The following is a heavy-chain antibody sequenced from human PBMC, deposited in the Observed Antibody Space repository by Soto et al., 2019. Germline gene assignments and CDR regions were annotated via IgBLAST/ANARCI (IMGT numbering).Heavy chain of an antibody. CDR3: ARSGYCTNGVCYTPFDY. D-gene: IGHD2-8*01. CDR1: GGSISSGDYY. J-gene: IGHJ4*02. CDR2: IYYSGST. Sequence: SETLSLTCTVSGGSISSGDYYWSWIRQPPGKGLEWIGYIYYSGSTYYNPSLKSRVTISVDTSKNQFTLKLSSVTAADTAVYYCARSGYCTNGVCYTPFDYWGQGTLVTVSS. V-gene: IGHV4-30-4*01.